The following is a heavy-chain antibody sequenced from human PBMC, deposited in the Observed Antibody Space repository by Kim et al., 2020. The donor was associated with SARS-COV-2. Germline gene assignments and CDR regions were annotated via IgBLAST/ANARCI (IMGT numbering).Heavy chain of an antibody. J-gene: IGHJ6*02. Sequence: ASVKVSCKASGYTFTSYAMNWVRQAPGQGLEWMGWINTNTGNPTYAQGFTGRFVFSLDTSVSTAYLQLSSLKAEDTAVYYCARAPMVRGVIYCYYYGMDVWGQGTTVTVSS. CDR3: ARAPMVRGVIYCYYYGMDV. CDR1: GYTFTSYA. CDR2: INTNTGNP. D-gene: IGHD3-10*01. V-gene: IGHV7-4-1*02.